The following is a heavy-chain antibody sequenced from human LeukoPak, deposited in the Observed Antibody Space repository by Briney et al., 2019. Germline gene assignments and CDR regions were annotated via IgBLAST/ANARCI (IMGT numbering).Heavy chain of an antibody. CDR1: GGTFSKYT. V-gene: IGHV1-69*01. CDR3: ALRESSGWPGPLDY. D-gene: IGHD6-19*01. J-gene: IGHJ4*02. CDR2: ITPLFGTA. Sequence: SVKVSCKASGGTFSKYTISWVRQRPGQGLEWMGGITPLFGTANYAQKFQGRVTITADESTSTAYMELSSLRSEDTAVYYCALRESSGWPGPLDYWGQGTLVTVSS.